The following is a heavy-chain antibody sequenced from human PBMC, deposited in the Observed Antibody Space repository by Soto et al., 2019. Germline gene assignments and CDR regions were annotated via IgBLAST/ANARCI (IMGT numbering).Heavy chain of an antibody. Sequence: QVQLQASGPGLVKPSQTLSLTCAVSGRSISSVGYYWSWVRQHPGKGLEWIGSISYTGSTYYNPSLENLLSISLDTSGNRFSLRLNSVTAADTAIYYCARPNDYWNGYGPFDYWGQGSLVSVSS. D-gene: IGHD3-3*01. CDR1: GRSISSVGYY. CDR2: ISYTGST. V-gene: IGHV4-31*01. CDR3: ARPNDYWNGYGPFDY. J-gene: IGHJ4*02.